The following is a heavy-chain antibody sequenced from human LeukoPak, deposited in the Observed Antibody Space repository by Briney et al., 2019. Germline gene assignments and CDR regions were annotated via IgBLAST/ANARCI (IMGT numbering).Heavy chain of an antibody. CDR2: IYYSGST. CDR3: ARDVKFYYDSSGYYRGFDY. Sequence: KPSETLSLTCTVPGGYISSYYWSWIRQPPGKRLEWIGYIYYSGSTNYNPSLKSRVTISVDTSKNQFSLKLSSVTAADTAVYYCARDVKFYYDSSGYYRGFDYWGQGTLVTVSS. V-gene: IGHV4-59*01. D-gene: IGHD3-22*01. J-gene: IGHJ4*02. CDR1: GGYISSYY.